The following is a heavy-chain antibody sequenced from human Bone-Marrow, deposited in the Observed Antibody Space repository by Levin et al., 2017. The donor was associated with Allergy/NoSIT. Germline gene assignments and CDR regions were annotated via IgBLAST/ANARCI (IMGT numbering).Heavy chain of an antibody. J-gene: IGHJ4*02. CDR1: GGSTGKTSFY. V-gene: IGHV4-39*01. D-gene: IGHD4-17*01. CDR2: IYYSGTT. Sequence: KTSETLSLTCSVSGGSTGKTSFYWAWVRQPPGKQLEWIGTIYYSGTTYYTPSLKSRVTISIDTSKDQFSLKLTSVTAADTAVYYCARSRIDYGRSFDYWGQGTLVTVSS. CDR3: ARSRIDYGRSFDY.